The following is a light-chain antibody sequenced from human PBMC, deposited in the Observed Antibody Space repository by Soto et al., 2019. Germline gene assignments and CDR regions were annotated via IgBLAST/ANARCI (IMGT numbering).Light chain of an antibody. J-gene: IGKJ4*01. CDR2: AAS. CDR3: QQSYSTPFT. V-gene: IGKV1-39*01. Sequence: DIPMTQSPSSLSASVGDRVTITCRASQSISSYLNWYQQKPGKATKLLIYAASSLQSGVPSRFSGSGSGTDFTLTISSLQPEDFATYYCQQSYSTPFTFGGGTKVEIK. CDR1: QSISSY.